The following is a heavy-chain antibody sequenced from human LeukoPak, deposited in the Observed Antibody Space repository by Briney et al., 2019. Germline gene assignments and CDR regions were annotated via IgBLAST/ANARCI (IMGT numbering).Heavy chain of an antibody. D-gene: IGHD3-22*01. CDR3: AREGSDSSGYYRFDP. CDR1: GYTFTSYY. Sequence: ASVKVSCKASGYTFTSYYMHWVRQASGQGLEWMGIINPSGGSTSYAQKFQGRVTMTRDTSTSTVYMELSSLRSEDTAVYYCAREGSDSSGYYRFDPWGQGTLVTVSS. V-gene: IGHV1-46*03. CDR2: INPSGGST. J-gene: IGHJ5*02.